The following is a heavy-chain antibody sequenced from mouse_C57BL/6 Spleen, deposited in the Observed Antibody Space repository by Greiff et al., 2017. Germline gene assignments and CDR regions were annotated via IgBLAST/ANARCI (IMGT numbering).Heavy chain of an antibody. V-gene: IGHV1-82*01. CDR2: IYPGDGDT. Sequence: VQLQQSGPELVKPGASVKISCKASGYAFSSSWLNWVKQRPGKGLEWIGRIYPGDGDTNSNGKFKGKATLTEDKSSSTAYMQRSSLTSEASAVYFCARNYGNSFAYWGQGTLVTVSA. D-gene: IGHD2-1*01. CDR1: GYAFSSSW. CDR3: ARNYGNSFAY. J-gene: IGHJ3*01.